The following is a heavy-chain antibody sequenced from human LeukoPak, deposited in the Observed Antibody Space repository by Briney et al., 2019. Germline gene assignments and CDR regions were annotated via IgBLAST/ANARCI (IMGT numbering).Heavy chain of an antibody. CDR2: SGST. CDR1: GYSISSGYY. V-gene: IGHV4-38-2*02. Sequence: SGTLSLTCTVSGYSISSGYYWGWIRQPPGKGLEWIGSGSTNYNPSLKSRVTISVDTSKNQFSLKLNSVTAADTAVYYCAAAPHYDFWSGYYKDYYYYYMDVWGKGTTVTVSS. D-gene: IGHD3-3*01. J-gene: IGHJ6*03. CDR3: AAAPHYDFWSGYYKDYYYYYMDV.